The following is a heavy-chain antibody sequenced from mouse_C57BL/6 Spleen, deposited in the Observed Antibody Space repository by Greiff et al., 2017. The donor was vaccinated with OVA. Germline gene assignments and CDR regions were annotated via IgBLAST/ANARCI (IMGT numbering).Heavy chain of an antibody. CDR1: GYSFTGYY. J-gene: IGHJ2*01. CDR2: INPSTGGT. Sequence: VQLQQSGPELVKPGASVKISCKASGYSFTGYYMNWVKQSPEKSLEWIGEINPSTGGTTYNQKFKAKATLTVDKSSSTAYMQLKSLTSEDSAVYYCAVWYYFDYWGQGTTLTVSS. D-gene: IGHD2-10*02. CDR3: AVWYYFDY. V-gene: IGHV1-42*01.